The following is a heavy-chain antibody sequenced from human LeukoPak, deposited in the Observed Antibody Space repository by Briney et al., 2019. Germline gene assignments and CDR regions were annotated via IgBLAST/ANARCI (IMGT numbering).Heavy chain of an antibody. V-gene: IGHV3-66*01. CDR3: ARDVLPYCSGGSCTIDY. J-gene: IGHJ4*02. D-gene: IGHD2-15*01. CDR2: IYSGGST. CDR1: GFTVSSNY. Sequence: GGSLRLSCAASGFTVSSNYMSWVRQAPGKGLEWVSVIYSGGSTYYADSVKGRFTISRDNSKNTLYLQMNSLRAEDTAVNYCARDVLPYCSGGSCTIDYWGQGTLVTVSS.